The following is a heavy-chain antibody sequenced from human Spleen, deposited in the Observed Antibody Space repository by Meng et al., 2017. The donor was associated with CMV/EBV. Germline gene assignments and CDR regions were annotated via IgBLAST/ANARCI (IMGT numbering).Heavy chain of an antibody. V-gene: IGHV3-72*01. CDR2: SESKRHKYIT. CDR3: ARIERRRILKYCGSDCSTTDY. D-gene: IGHD2-21*02. Sequence: DWVRQAPGSGLEWVARSESKRHKYITQYAPSVKGRFIISRDESENLLFLQMHILKTEDTAVYYCARIERRRILKYCGSDCSTTDYWGQGTLVTVSS. J-gene: IGHJ4*02.